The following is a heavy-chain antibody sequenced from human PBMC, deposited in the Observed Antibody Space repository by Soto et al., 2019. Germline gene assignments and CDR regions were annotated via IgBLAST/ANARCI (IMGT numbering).Heavy chain of an antibody. CDR2: INAGNSDT. CDR1: GYTFTSYA. V-gene: IGHV1-3*01. CDR3: ARDFSMVGVAPGY. Sequence: GASVKVSCKASGYTFTSYAMHWVRQAPGQRLEWMGWINAGNSDTKYSQKFQGRVTITSDTSASTAYMELSSLRSEDTAVYYCARDFSMVGVAPGYWGQRTLVTVSS. D-gene: IGHD3-22*01. J-gene: IGHJ4*02.